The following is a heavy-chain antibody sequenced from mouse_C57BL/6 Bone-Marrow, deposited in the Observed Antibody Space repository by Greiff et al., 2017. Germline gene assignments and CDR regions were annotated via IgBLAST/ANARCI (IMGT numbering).Heavy chain of an antibody. CDR1: GYTFTSYW. CDR2: IYPTSGRT. V-gene: IGHV1-55*01. D-gene: IGHD4-1*01. CDR3: ARSGPLGRSFDY. J-gene: IGHJ2*01. Sequence: VQLQQPGAELVKPGASVKMSCKASGYTFTSYWITWVKQRPGQGLEWIGDIYPTSGRTNYNEKFKSKAILTVDNSSNTAYMQLSSLTSEDSAVFYCARSGPLGRSFDYWGQGTTLTVSS.